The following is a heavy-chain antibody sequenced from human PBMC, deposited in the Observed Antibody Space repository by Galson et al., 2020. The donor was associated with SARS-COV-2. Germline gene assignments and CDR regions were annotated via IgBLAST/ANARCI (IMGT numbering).Heavy chain of an antibody. Sequence: GESLKISCVTSGFSFFNYAMSWVRQAPGKGPEWVSAISSSSGNTYYADSVEGRFTISRDNSQNTVYLQMNSLRVEDTAIYYCAKDTKNQLLYSLGHWGQGTLVTVSS. J-gene: IGHJ4*02. V-gene: IGHV3-23*01. CDR1: GFSFFNYA. CDR2: ISSSSGNT. CDR3: AKDTKNQLLYSLGH. D-gene: IGHD2-2*02.